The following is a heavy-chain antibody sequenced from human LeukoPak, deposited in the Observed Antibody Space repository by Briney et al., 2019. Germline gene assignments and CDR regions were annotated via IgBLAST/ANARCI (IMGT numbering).Heavy chain of an antibody. V-gene: IGHV4-34*01. D-gene: IGHD2-2*01. CDR1: GGSFSGYY. CDR2: IYYSGST. J-gene: IGHJ3*02. CDR3: ARRVPAAMKAFDI. Sequence: SETLSLTCAVYGGSFSGYYWSWIRQPPGKGLEWIGSIYYSGSTYYNPSLKSRVTISVDTSKNQFSLKLSSVTAADTAVYYCARRVPAAMKAFDIWGQGTMVTVSS.